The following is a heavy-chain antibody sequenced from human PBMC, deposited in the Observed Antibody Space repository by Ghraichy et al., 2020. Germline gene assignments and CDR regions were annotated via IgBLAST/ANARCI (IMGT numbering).Heavy chain of an antibody. CDR2: ISSSSSTI. J-gene: IGHJ3*02. D-gene: IGHD3-10*01. CDR3: ARDLSGLLWFGESEADAFDI. CDR1: GFTFSSYS. V-gene: IGHV3-48*01. Sequence: GGSLRLSCAASGFTFSSYSMNWVRQAPGKGLEWVSYISSSSSTIYYADSVKGRFTISRDNAKNSLYLQMNSLRAEDTAVYYCARDLSGLLWFGESEADAFDIWGQGTMVTVSS.